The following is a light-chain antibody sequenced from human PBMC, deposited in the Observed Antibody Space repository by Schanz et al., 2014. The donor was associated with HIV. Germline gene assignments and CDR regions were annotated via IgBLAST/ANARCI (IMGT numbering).Light chain of an antibody. Sequence: DIQMTQSPSSLSASVGDRVTITCRASQSISSYLNWYQQKPGKAPKLLIYGASSLQGGVPSRFSGSGSGTGFTLTISSLQPEDFATYYCQQSYSTPPTFGGGTEVEIK. V-gene: IGKV1-39*01. CDR3: QQSYSTPPT. CDR2: GAS. J-gene: IGKJ4*01. CDR1: QSISSY.